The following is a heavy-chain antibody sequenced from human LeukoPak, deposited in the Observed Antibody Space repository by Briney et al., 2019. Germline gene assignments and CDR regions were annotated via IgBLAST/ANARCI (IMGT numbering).Heavy chain of an antibody. CDR1: GFTFSSYA. J-gene: IGHJ4*02. D-gene: IGHD6-19*01. CDR3: ASPEGSGWSVDY. Sequence: PGGSLRLSCATSGFTFSSYAMNWVRQTPGKGLEWVSAISGSGGSTYYADSVKGRFTISRDNSKNTLYLQMNSLRAEDSAVYYCASPEGSGWSVDYWGQGTLVTVSS. V-gene: IGHV3-23*01. CDR2: ISGSGGST.